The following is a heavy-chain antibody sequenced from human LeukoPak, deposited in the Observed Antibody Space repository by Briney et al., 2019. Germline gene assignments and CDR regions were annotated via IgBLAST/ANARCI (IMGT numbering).Heavy chain of an antibody. CDR2: VYASGRT. CDR1: GGSINSNTYF. V-gene: IGHV4-61*02. Sequence: SETLSLTCTVSGGSINSNTYFWNWIRQPAGKRLEWIGRVYASGRTDYNPSLRSRLSMSINTSSNQISLTLSSVTAADTAVYYCARYVDPYDISPHAFDIWGQGQWSPSLQ. CDR3: ARYVDPYDISPHAFDI. J-gene: IGHJ3*02. D-gene: IGHD3-22*01.